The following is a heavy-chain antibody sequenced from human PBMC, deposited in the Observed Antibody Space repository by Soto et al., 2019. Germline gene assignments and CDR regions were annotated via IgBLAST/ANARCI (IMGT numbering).Heavy chain of an antibody. CDR1: GGSISSSSYY. CDR2: IYYSGST. Sequence: SETLSLTCTVSGGSISSSSYYWGWIRQPPGKGLEWIGSIYYSGSTYYNPSLKSRVTISVDTSKNQFSLKLSSVTAADTAVYYCARHRHSGYDSWSWDNWFDPWGQGTLVTVSS. CDR3: ARHRHSGYDSWSWDNWFDP. V-gene: IGHV4-39*01. J-gene: IGHJ5*02. D-gene: IGHD5-12*01.